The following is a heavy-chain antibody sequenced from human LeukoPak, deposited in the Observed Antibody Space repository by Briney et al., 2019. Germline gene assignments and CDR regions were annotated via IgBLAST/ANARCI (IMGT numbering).Heavy chain of an antibody. J-gene: IGHJ3*01. CDR1: GVSISPYY. D-gene: IGHD1-26*01. CDR2: IHTSGSN. Sequence: PSETLSLTCAVSGVSISPYYWAWIRQPPGKGLEWIGYIHTSGSNNQYPSLKSRVTISVYKSKNHFSLRLTSVTAADTAVYYCARLSAAVPLGAYLWGQGQMVTVSS. CDR3: ARLSAAVPLGAYL. V-gene: IGHV4-4*09.